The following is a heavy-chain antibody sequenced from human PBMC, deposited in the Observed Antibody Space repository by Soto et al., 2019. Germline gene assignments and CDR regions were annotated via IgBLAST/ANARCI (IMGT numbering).Heavy chain of an antibody. D-gene: IGHD3-22*01. CDR2: IGYDGGKK. J-gene: IGHJ4*02. CDR1: GFTFSSYA. Sequence: QVQLVESGGGVVQPGKSLRLSCAASGFTFSSYAMHWVRQAPGKGLEWVAIIGYDGGKKSYADSVEGRFTMSRDNSRNNLFVLMESMPADETSVYYCGTGLLLSVYSYVGPLYWGQGTLVTVSS. V-gene: IGHV3-33*03. CDR3: GTGLLLSVYSYVGPLY.